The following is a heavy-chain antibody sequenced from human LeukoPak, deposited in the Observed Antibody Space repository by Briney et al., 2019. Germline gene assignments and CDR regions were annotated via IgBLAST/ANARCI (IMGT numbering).Heavy chain of an antibody. J-gene: IGHJ4*02. CDR2: ISSSSSTI. CDR3: PKGSAAARPYYFDY. V-gene: IGHV3-48*01. D-gene: IGHD6-13*01. CDR1: GFTFSSYS. Sequence: GGSLRLSCAASGFTFSSYSMNWVRQAPGKGLEWVSSISSSSSTIYYADSVKGRFTISRDNSQNTLYLQMNSLRAEDTAVYYCPKGSAAARPYYFDYWGQGILVTVSS.